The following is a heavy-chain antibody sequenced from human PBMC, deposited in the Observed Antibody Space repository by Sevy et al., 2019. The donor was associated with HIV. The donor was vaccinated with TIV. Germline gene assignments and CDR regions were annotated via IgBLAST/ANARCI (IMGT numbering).Heavy chain of an antibody. J-gene: IGHJ4*02. CDR1: VASVSSGKYY. CDR3: AREIYFYENSGFYYFDS. CDR2: VSYSGRT. V-gene: IGHV4-61*01. Sequence: SETLSLTCNVSVASVSSGKYYWTWIRQPPGKDLEWIGHVSYSGRTYYNPSLKSRVTISEDTSKNQFSLSLNSVTAADTATYYCAREIYFYENSGFYYFDSWGLGILVTVSS. D-gene: IGHD3-22*01.